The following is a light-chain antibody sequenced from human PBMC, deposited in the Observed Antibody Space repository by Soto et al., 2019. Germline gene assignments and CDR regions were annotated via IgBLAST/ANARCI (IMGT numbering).Light chain of an antibody. J-gene: IGKJ4*01. CDR2: GAS. CDR3: EQYASSPT. CDR1: QSVSSSY. Sequence: IGLTPSPGTLSLSPRERAILSCRASQSVSSSYLAWYQQERGQAPRLLVYGASSRATGIPDRFSGSGSGTDFTLPICRLEPEDSAVFYCEQYASSPTFGGGAKVDIK. V-gene: IGKV3-20*01.